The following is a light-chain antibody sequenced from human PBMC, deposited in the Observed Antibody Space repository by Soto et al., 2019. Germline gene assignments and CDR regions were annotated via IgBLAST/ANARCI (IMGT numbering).Light chain of an antibody. CDR2: EGS. V-gene: IGLV2-23*01. CDR1: SSDDGCYNL. Sequence: QSVLTQPASVSGSPGQSITISCTGTSSDDGCYNLVSWYQQHPGKAPKLMIYEGSKRPSGVSNRFSGSKSGNTASLTISGLQAEDEADYYCCSYAGSSTYVFGTGTKVTVL. CDR3: CSYAGSSTYV. J-gene: IGLJ1*01.